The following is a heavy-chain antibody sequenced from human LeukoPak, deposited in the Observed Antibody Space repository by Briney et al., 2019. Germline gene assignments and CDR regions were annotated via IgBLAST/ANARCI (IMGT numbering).Heavy chain of an antibody. CDR2: ISYDGSNK. V-gene: IGHV3-30*18. J-gene: IGHJ3*02. CDR1: GFTFRSHY. D-gene: IGHD2-21*02. Sequence: GGSLRLSCVASGFTFRSHYMSWVRQAPGKGLEWVAVISYDGSNKYYADSVKGRFTISRDNSKNTLYLQMNSLRAEDTAVYYCAKDGAYCGGDCYFDAFDIWGQGTMVTVSS. CDR3: AKDGAYCGGDCYFDAFDI.